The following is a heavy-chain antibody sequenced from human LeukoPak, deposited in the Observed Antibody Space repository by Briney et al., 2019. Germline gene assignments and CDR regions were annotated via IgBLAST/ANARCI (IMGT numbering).Heavy chain of an antibody. V-gene: IGHV3-53*01. J-gene: IGHJ4*02. CDR1: GFTFDDYG. Sequence: GGSLRLSCAASGFTFDDYGMSWVCQAPGKGLEWVSVIYSGGTTYYADSIKGRFTISRDNSKNTLYLQMNSLRAEDTAVYYCAGRYDSSGYPLHWGQGTLVTVSS. D-gene: IGHD3-22*01. CDR3: AGRYDSSGYPLH. CDR2: IYSGGTT.